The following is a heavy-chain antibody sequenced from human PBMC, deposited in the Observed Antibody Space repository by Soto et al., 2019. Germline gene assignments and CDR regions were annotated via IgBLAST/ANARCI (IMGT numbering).Heavy chain of an antibody. D-gene: IGHD1-1*01. Sequence: QLLESGGGFVQPGGSLRLSCVASGFTFSNFAMAWVRQAPGAGLEWVSAISGSGDDTFYADSMKGRFNISRDNSKDTLYLQINSLRAEDTAVYYCANPIPKTGTTFGFWGQGTLVTVSS. J-gene: IGHJ4*02. CDR3: ANPIPKTGTTFGF. CDR1: GFTFSNFA. CDR2: ISGSGDDT. V-gene: IGHV3-23*01.